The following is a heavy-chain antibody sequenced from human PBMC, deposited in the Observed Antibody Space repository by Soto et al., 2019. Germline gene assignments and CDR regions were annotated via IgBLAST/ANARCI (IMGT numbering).Heavy chain of an antibody. Sequence: LSLTCAVSGDSISNNNCWNWVRQPPGKGLEWIGEIYHSGTANYNPSLKSRVTISLDKSNNQFSLTLNSVTAADTAVYYCARRRITTFGVVITGYGMDVWGQGTTVTVSS. V-gene: IGHV4-4*02. CDR3: ARRRITTFGVVITGYGMDV. J-gene: IGHJ6*02. D-gene: IGHD3-3*01. CDR2: IYHSGTA. CDR1: GDSISNNNC.